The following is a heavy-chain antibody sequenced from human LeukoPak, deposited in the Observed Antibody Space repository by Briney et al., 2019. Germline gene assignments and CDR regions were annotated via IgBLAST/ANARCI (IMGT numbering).Heavy chain of an antibody. CDR3: ASTLAYCGGDCYRYFQH. V-gene: IGHV3-53*01. CDR1: GFTVSSNY. J-gene: IGHJ1*01. D-gene: IGHD2-21*02. CDR2: IYSGGST. Sequence: PGGPLRLSCAASGFTVSSNYMSWVRQAPGKGLEWVSVIYSGGSTYYADSVKGRFTISRDNSKNTLYLQMNSLRAEDTAVYYCASTLAYCGGDCYRYFQHWGQGTLVTVSS.